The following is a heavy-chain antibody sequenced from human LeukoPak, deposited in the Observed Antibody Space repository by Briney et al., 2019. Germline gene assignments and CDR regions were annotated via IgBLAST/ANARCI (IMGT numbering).Heavy chain of an antibody. D-gene: IGHD3-22*01. V-gene: IGHV3-21*01. J-gene: IGHJ4*02. Sequence: GGSLRLSCAASGFIFSTYGMNWVRQAPGKGLEWVSSISSSGSYMYYADSVKGRFTISRDNAKNSLYLQMNSLRAEDTAVYYCARDSYYSNSSGYLYWGQGGLVTVSS. CDR3: ARDSYYSNSSGYLY. CDR1: GFIFSTYG. CDR2: ISSSGSYM.